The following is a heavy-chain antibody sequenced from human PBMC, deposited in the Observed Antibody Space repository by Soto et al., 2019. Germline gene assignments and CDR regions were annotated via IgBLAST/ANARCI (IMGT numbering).Heavy chain of an antibody. J-gene: IGHJ4*02. Sequence: EVQLVESGGGLAQPGGSLRLSCAASGFIFSSYWMHWVRQAPGKGLVWVSRINSDGSRTSYADSVKGRFTISRDNAKNTLNLQLNSLRAEDTAVYYCARVSVGASYFDYWGQGILVTVSS. D-gene: IGHD1-26*01. V-gene: IGHV3-74*01. CDR3: ARVSVGASYFDY. CDR1: GFIFSSYW. CDR2: INSDGSRT.